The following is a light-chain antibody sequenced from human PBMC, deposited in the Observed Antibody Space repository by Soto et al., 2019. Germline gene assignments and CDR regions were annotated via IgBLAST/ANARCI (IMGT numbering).Light chain of an antibody. CDR3: QQYNNWPLT. J-gene: IGKJ4*01. CDR1: QSVSSN. V-gene: IGKV3-15*01. CDR2: GAS. Sequence: EIVMTQSPATLSVSPGERATLSCRASQSVSSNLAWYQQKPCQAPRLLIYGASTRATGIPARFSGSGSGTEFTLTISSLQSEDFAVYYCQQYNNWPLTVGGGTKVEIK.